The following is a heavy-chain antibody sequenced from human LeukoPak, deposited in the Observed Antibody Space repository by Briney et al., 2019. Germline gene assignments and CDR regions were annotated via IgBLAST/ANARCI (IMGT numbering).Heavy chain of an antibody. J-gene: IGHJ4*02. CDR1: GGPISSGSYY. Sequence: SETLSLTCTVSGGPISSGSYYWSWIRQPAGKGLEWIGRIYTSGTTNYNPSLKSRVTISVDTSKNQFSLKLSSVTAADTAVYYCARTVAIAAAGFDYWGQGTLVTVSS. CDR2: IYTSGTT. V-gene: IGHV4-61*02. CDR3: ARTVAIAAAGFDY. D-gene: IGHD6-13*01.